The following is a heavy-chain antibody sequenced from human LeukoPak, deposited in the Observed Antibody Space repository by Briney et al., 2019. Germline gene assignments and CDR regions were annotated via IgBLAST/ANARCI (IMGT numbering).Heavy chain of an antibody. J-gene: IGHJ6*03. CDR2: IFTSGIA. CDR1: GGSIGIYY. Sequence: SETLSLTCTVSGGSIGIYYWNWIRQPAGKGLEWIGRIFTSGIANHNPSLKSRVTMSVDTSKNQFSLNLSSVTAADTAVYYCAREISGTYYNPLGYMDVWGKGTTVTVSS. V-gene: IGHV4-4*07. D-gene: IGHD3-10*01. CDR3: AREISGTYYNPLGYMDV.